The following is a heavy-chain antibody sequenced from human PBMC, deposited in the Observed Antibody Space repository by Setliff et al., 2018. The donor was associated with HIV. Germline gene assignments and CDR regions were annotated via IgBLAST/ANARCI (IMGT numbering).Heavy chain of an antibody. CDR3: ARHPPYCSGGSCYRGKGYYFDY. D-gene: IGHD2-15*01. V-gene: IGHV4-39*01. J-gene: IGHJ4*02. CDR2: IYYSGST. CDR1: GGSISSISYY. Sequence: LSLTCTVSGGSISSISYYWGWIRQPPGKGLEWIGSIYYSGSTYYNPSLKSRVTISVDRSKNQFSLKLNSVTAADTAMYYCARHPPYCSGGSCYRGKGYYFDYWGQGTLVTV.